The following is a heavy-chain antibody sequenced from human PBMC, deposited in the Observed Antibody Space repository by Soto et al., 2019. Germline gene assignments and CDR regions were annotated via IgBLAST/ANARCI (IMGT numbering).Heavy chain of an antibody. J-gene: IGHJ6*03. CDR2: IYYSGST. V-gene: IGHV4-39*01. Sequence: TSETLSLTCTVSGGSISSSSYYWGWIRQPPGKGLEWIGSIYYSGSTYYNPSLKSRVTISVDTSKNQFSLKLSSVTAADTALYYCARLFTVTTLYYYYMDVWGKGTTVTVSS. D-gene: IGHD4-4*01. CDR1: GGSISSSSYY. CDR3: ARLFTVTTLYYYYMDV.